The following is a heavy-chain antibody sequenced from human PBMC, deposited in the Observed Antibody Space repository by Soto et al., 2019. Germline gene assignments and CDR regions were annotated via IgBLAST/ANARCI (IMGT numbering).Heavy chain of an antibody. CDR1: GFTFSSYG. V-gene: IGHV3-33*01. Sequence: PGGSLRLSCAASGFTFSSYGMHWVRQAPGKGLEWVAVIWYDGSNKYYADSVKGRFTISRDNSKNTLYLQMNSLRAEDTAVYYCARDTGYSYGVYNHYWGQRTVVTVSS. D-gene: IGHD5-18*01. CDR3: ARDTGYSYGVYNHY. J-gene: IGHJ4*02. CDR2: IWYDGSNK.